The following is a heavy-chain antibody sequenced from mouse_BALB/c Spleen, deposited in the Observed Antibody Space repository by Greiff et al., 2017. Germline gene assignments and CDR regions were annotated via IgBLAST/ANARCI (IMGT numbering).Heavy chain of an antibody. CDR2: ISSGGSYT. CDR3: ARDRWLGAMDY. D-gene: IGHD2-3*01. V-gene: IGHV5-9-4*01. CDR1: GFTFSSYA. J-gene: IGHJ4*01. Sequence: EVNVVESGGGLVKPGGSLKLSCAASGFTFSSYAMSWVRQSPEKRLEWVAEISSGGSYTYYPDTVTGRFTISRDNAKNTLYLEMSSLRSEDTAMYYCARDRWLGAMDYWGQGTSVTVSS.